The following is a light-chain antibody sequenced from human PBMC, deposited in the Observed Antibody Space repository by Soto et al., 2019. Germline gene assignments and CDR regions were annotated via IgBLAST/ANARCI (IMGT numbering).Light chain of an antibody. V-gene: IGKV3-11*01. J-gene: IGKJ2*01. CDR1: QSVSSY. Sequence: EIVLTQSPATLSLSPGERATLSCRASQSVSSYLAWYQQKPGQAPRLLIYDASSRATGIPARFSGSGSGTDFTLTISSLEPEDFAVYYCQQRSNWPPKYTFGQGTKVDIK. CDR2: DAS. CDR3: QQRSNWPPKYT.